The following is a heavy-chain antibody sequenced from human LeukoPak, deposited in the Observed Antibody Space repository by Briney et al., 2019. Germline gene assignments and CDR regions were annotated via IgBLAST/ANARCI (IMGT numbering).Heavy chain of an antibody. Sequence: GGSLRLSCAASGFTFSSYEMNWVRQAPGKGLEWVSYISSSGSTIYYADSVKGRFTISRDNAKNSLYLQMNSLRAEDTAVYYCARDFPLYGRFGELWYYYYGMDVWGQGTTVTVSS. V-gene: IGHV3-48*03. CDR3: ARDFPLYGRFGELWYYYYGMDV. CDR2: ISSSGSTI. CDR1: GFTFSSYE. J-gene: IGHJ6*02. D-gene: IGHD3-10*01.